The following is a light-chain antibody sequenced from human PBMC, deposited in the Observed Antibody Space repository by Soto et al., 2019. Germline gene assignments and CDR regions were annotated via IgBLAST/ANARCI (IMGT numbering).Light chain of an antibody. Sequence: ECVLPQSTGTPSLAPGGRATLSCRGLQSVISAYLAWYQQKPGQAPRLLIYDVSSRATGIPDRFSGSGSGTDFTLTVSRLEPEDFAVYYCQQYGSSPPITFGQGTRLAI. V-gene: IGKV3-20*01. CDR2: DVS. J-gene: IGKJ5*01. CDR1: QSVISAY. CDR3: QQYGSSPPIT.